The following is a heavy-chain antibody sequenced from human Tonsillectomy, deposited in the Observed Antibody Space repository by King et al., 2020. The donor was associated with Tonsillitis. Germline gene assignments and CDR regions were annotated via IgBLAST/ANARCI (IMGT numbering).Heavy chain of an antibody. Sequence: QRQESGPGLVKPSQTLSLTCTVSGASIISGSYYWSWIRQPAGKGLEWIGRIYPSGSNNYNPSLKSRVTMSGDTSKNQFSLKLSSVTAADTAVYYCARVGFCDTTNCDASPGWFDPWGQGTLVTVSS. CDR2: IYPSGSN. J-gene: IGHJ5*02. CDR1: GASIISGSYY. V-gene: IGHV4-61*02. CDR3: ARVGFCDTTNCDASPGWFDP. D-gene: IGHD2-2*01.